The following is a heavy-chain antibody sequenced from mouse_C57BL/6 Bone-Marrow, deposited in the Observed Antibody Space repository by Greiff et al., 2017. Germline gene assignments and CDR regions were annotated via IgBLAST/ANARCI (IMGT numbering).Heavy chain of an antibody. CDR1: GFTFSSYA. Sequence: EVQVVESGGGLVKPGGSLKLSCAASGFTFSSYAMSWVRQTPEKRLEWVATISDGGSYTYYPDNVKGRFTISRDNAKNNLYLQMSHLKSEDTAMYYCARGHYSDYWGQGTTRTVSS. CDR2: ISDGGSYT. CDR3: ARGHYSDY. V-gene: IGHV5-4*01. J-gene: IGHJ2*01.